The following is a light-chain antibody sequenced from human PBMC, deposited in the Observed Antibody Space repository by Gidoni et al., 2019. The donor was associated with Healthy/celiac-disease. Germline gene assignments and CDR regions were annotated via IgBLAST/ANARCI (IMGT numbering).Light chain of an antibody. CDR3: QSGRT. Sequence: EIVMTQSPTTLSVSPGERATLSCRASQSVSSNLAWYQQKPGQAPRLLIYGASTRATGIPARFSGSGSGTEFTVTISRLQSEDFAVYYCQSGRTFGQGTKVEIK. V-gene: IGKV3-15*01. CDR1: QSVSSN. J-gene: IGKJ1*01. CDR2: GAS.